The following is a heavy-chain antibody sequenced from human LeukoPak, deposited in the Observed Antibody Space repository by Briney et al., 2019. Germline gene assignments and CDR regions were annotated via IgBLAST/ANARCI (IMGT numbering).Heavy chain of an antibody. V-gene: IGHV4-34*01. D-gene: IGHD3-3*01. CDR3: ARFFLEWPRNWFDP. CDR1: GGSFSGYY. CDR2: INHSGST. Sequence: PSETLSLTCAVYGGSFSGYYWSWIRQPPGKGLEWIGEINHSGSTNYNPSLKSRVTISVDTSKNQFSLKLSSVTAAGTAVYYCARFFLEWPRNWFDPWGQGTLVTVSS. J-gene: IGHJ5*02.